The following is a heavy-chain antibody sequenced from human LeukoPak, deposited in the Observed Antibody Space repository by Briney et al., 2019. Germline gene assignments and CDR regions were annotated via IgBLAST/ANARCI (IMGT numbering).Heavy chain of an antibody. D-gene: IGHD4-17*01. Sequence: SGTLSHTCAVSGGSISSSNWWSWVRQPPGKGLEWIGEIYHSGSTNYSPSLKSRVTISVDKSKNQFSLKLSSVTAADTAVYYCASLTTVTTYDVYYYGMDVWGQGTTVTVSS. CDR2: IYHSGST. CDR1: GGSISSSNW. J-gene: IGHJ6*02. CDR3: ASLTTVTTYDVYYYGMDV. V-gene: IGHV4-4*02.